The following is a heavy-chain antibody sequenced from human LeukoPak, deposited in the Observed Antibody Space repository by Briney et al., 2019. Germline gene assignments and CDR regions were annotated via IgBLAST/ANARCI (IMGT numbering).Heavy chain of an antibody. D-gene: IGHD3-22*01. J-gene: IGHJ6*02. CDR3: ARGRPGYFESSGYYKHYYSYDMDV. Sequence: SSETLSLTCGVYGGSFSGYYWSWIRQPPGKGLEWVGEINHSESTNYNPSLKSRVTISLDTSKSQFFLKLNSVTAADTAVYYCARGRPGYFESSGYYKHYYSYDMDVWGQGTTVTVFS. CDR2: INHSEST. V-gene: IGHV4-34*01. CDR1: GGSFSGYY.